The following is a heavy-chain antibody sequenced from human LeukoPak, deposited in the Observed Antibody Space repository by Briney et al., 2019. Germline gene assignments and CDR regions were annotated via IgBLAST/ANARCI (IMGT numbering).Heavy chain of an antibody. CDR1: GFTFRSHA. V-gene: IGHV3-23*01. J-gene: IGHJ4*02. CDR3: AKDASGSYFYFDY. D-gene: IGHD1-26*01. CDR2: IYENGGTT. Sequence: GGSLRLSCVGSGFTFRSHAMSWVCQAPEKGLEFVSGIYENGGTTYYADSVKGRFSISRDNSKNTLYLQMNSLRAEDTAVYYCAKDASGSYFYFDYWGQGTLVTVSS.